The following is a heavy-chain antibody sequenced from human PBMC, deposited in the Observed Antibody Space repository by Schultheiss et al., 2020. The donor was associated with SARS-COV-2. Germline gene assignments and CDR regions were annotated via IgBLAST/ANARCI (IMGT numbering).Heavy chain of an antibody. D-gene: IGHD1-7*01. V-gene: IGHV1-18*01. CDR2: ISAYNGNT. CDR1: GYTFTSYG. CDR3: ASKMTGTTDAFDY. Sequence: ASVKVSCKASGYTFTSYGISWVRQAPGQGLEWMGRISAYNGNTNYARKLQGRVTMTADTSTNTVYMELRSLRSDDTALYYCASKMTGTTDAFDYWGQGTLVTVSS. J-gene: IGHJ4*02.